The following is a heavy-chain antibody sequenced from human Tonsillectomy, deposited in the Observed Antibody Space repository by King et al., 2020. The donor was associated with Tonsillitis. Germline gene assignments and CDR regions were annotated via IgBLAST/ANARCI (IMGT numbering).Heavy chain of an antibody. D-gene: IGHD1-26*01. CDR3: AKDRGEQWEVLTPDY. V-gene: IGHV3-30*02. CDR2: IRYDGTTK. CDR1: GFNFSRSG. J-gene: IGHJ4*02. Sequence: HVQLVESGGGVVQPGGSLRLSCAASGFNFSRSGMHWVRQAPGKGLEWVAFIRYDGTTKYYADSVKGRFTISRDNSKNTLYLQMDSLRPEDTAMYYCAKDRGEQWEVLTPDYWGQGTLVTVSS.